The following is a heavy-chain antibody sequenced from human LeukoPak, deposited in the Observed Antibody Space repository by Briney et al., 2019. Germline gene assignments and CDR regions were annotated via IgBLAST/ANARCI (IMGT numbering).Heavy chain of an antibody. J-gene: IGHJ4*02. CDR3: AKDRDFDY. V-gene: IGHV3-30*02. Sequence: GGSLRLSCAASGFTFSSYGMHWVRQAPGKGLEWVAFIRYDGSNEYYADSVKGRFTISRDNSKNTLYLQMNSLRAEDTAVYYCAKDRDFDYWGQGTLVTVSS. CDR1: GFTFSSYG. CDR2: IRYDGSNE.